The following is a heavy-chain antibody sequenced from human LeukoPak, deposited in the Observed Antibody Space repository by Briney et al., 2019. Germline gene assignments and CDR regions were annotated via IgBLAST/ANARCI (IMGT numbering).Heavy chain of an antibody. V-gene: IGHV4-34*01. Sequence: SETLSLTCAVYGGSFSGYYWSWIRQPPGKGLEWIGEINHSGSTNYNPSLKSRVTISVDTSKNQFSLKLSSVTAADTAVYYCARGRTYYGSGSYYNFFDYWGQGTLVTVSS. CDR3: ARGRTYYGSGSYYNFFDY. CDR2: INHSGST. CDR1: GGSFSGYY. J-gene: IGHJ4*02. D-gene: IGHD3-10*01.